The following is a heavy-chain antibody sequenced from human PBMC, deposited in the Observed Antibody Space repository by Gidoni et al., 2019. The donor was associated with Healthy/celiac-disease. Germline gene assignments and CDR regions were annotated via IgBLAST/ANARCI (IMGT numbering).Heavy chain of an antibody. J-gene: IGHJ4*02. D-gene: IGHD3-10*01. CDR2: INAGNGNT. CDR3: ARAPTGEFDY. CDR1: GYTFTSYA. V-gene: IGHV1-3*01. Sequence: QVQLVQSGAEVKKPGASVKVSCKASGYTFTSYAMHWVRQAPGQRLEWMGGINAGNGNTKYSQKFQGRVTITRDTSASTAYMELSSLRSEDTAVYYCARAPTGEFDYWGQGTLVTVSS.